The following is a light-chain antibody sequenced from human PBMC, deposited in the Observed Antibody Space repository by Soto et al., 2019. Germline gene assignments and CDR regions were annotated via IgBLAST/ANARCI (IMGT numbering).Light chain of an antibody. CDR1: QSVSSN. CDR2: VAS. J-gene: IGKJ4*01. CDR3: QQYNVWPLP. Sequence: EIVMTQSPATLSVSPGERATLSCRASQSVSSNLAWYQQKPGQTPKLLIYVASTRATGIPARFSGSGSGTDFTLTISSLQSEDFAVYYCQQYNVWPLPFGGGPKVEFK. V-gene: IGKV3-15*01.